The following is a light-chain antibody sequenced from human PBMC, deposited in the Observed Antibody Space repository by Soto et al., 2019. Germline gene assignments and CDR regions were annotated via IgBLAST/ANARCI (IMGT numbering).Light chain of an antibody. CDR1: QSVLNSSNNRNY. Sequence: DIVMTQSPDSLTVSLGERATINCKSSQSVLNSSNNRNYLAWYQQKPGQPPRLLIYWASTRESGVPDRFSGSGSGTDFTLTISSLQADDVAVYYCQQYYTTPRTFGQGTKVEIK. J-gene: IGKJ1*01. V-gene: IGKV4-1*01. CDR2: WAS. CDR3: QQYYTTPRT.